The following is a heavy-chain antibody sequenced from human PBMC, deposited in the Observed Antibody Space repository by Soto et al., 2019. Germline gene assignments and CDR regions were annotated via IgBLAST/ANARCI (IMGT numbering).Heavy chain of an antibody. D-gene: IGHD5-12*01. J-gene: IGHJ4*02. V-gene: IGHV1-69*06. CDR2: IIPIFGTA. CDR1: GGTFSSYA. Sequence: QVQLVQSGAEVKKPGSSVKVSCNASGGTFSSYAISWVRQAPGQWLEWMGGIIPIFGTANYAQKFQGRVTLTADKSMSTADREQSILRSEDTAEYYCAREGHGCNYSSHYGGQGTLVTVSS. CDR3: AREGHGCNYSSHY.